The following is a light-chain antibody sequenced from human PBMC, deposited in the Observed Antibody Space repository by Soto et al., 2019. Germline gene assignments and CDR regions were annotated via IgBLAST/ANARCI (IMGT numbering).Light chain of an antibody. CDR2: EVS. J-gene: IGLJ2*01. CDR1: SSDVGGYNY. V-gene: IGLV2-8*01. Sequence: QSVLTQPPSASGSAGQSVTISCTGTSSDVGGYNYVSWYQQHPGKAPKLMIYEVSKRPSGVPDRFSGSKSGNTASLTVSGLQAEDEADYYCSSYAGSNRVIFGGGTKLTVL. CDR3: SSYAGSNRVI.